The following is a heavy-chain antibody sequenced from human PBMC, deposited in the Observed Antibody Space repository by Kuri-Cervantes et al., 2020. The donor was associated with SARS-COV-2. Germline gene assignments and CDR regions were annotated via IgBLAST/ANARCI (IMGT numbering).Heavy chain of an antibody. D-gene: IGHD6-19*01. CDR2: INPSGGST. J-gene: IGHJ4*02. Sequence: ASVKVSCKASGYTFTSYYMHWVRQAPGQGLEWMGIINPSGGSTSYAQKFQGRVTMTRDTSTSTVYMELSSLRSEDTAVYYCARVESSSGWYVDYFDYWGQGTLVTVSS. CDR1: GYTFTSYY. CDR3: ARVESSSGWYVDYFDY. V-gene: IGHV1-46*03.